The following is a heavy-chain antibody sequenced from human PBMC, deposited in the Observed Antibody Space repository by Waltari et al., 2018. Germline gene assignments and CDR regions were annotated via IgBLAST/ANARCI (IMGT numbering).Heavy chain of an antibody. J-gene: IGHJ4*02. Sequence: QLQLQESGPGLVKPSETLSLTCTVSGGSISSSSYYWGWIRQPPGKGLEWIGSIYYSGSTYYNPSLKSRVTISVDTSKNQFSLKLSSVTAADTAVYYCARYNVQPDPDYWGQGTLVTVSS. V-gene: IGHV4-39*01. CDR3: ARYNVQPDPDY. CDR2: IYYSGST. CDR1: GGSISSSSYY. D-gene: IGHD1-20*01.